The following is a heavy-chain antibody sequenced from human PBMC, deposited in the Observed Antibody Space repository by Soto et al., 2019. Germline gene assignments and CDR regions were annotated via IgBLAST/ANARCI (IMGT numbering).Heavy chain of an antibody. V-gene: IGHV1-8*01. CDR3: AREEGGGGYLDN. CDR2: MNPNSGNT. CDR1: GYTFTSYD. D-gene: IGHD3-16*01. J-gene: IGHJ4*02. Sequence: QVQLVQSGAEVKKPGASVKVSCKASGYTFTSYDIAWVRQATGQGLEWMGWMNPNSGNTGYAQKFQGRVTMNRNTSISTAYMALSSLRSEDTAVYCCAREEGGGGYLDNWGQGNLVTVSS.